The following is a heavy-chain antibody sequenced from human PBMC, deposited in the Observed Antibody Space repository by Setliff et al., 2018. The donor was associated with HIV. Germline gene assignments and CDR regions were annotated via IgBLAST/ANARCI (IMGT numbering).Heavy chain of an antibody. CDR2: IIPSGST. Sequence: KPSETLSLTCTVSGGSISSGSYYWSWIRQPAGKGLEWIGEIIPSGSTNYNPSLKSRVTMSIDTSKSQFSLKLSSVTAADTAIYYCASTTSGVSGSYPAHAFDIWGQGTMVTVSS. D-gene: IGHD3-10*01. V-gene: IGHV4-61*09. J-gene: IGHJ3*02. CDR1: GGSISSGSYY. CDR3: ASTTSGVSGSYPAHAFDI.